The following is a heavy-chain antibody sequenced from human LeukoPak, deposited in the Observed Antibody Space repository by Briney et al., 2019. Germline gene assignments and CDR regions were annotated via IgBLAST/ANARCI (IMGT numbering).Heavy chain of an antibody. J-gene: IGHJ4*02. Sequence: SETLSLTCTVSGDSISSYYWSWIRQPPGKGLEWIGYIYYSGSTNYNPSLKSRVTISVDTSKNQFSLKLSSVTAADTAVYYCASGRPRFLEWLTEYYFDYWGQGTLVTVSS. D-gene: IGHD3-3*01. V-gene: IGHV4-59*01. CDR1: GDSISSYY. CDR3: ASGRPRFLEWLTEYYFDY. CDR2: IYYSGST.